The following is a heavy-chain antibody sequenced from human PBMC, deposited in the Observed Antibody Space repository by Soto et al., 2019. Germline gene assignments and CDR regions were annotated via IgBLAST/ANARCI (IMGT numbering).Heavy chain of an antibody. J-gene: IGHJ4*02. CDR2: ISSSSSTI. Sequence: EVQLVESGGGLVQPGGSLRLSCAASGFTFSSYSMNWVRQAPGKGLEWVSYISSSSSTIYYADSVKGRFTISRDNAKNSLYLQMNSLRAEDTAVYYCARDQFRTWIHLWSIDYWGQGTLVTVSS. CDR1: GFTFSSYS. D-gene: IGHD5-18*01. CDR3: ARDQFRTWIHLWSIDY. V-gene: IGHV3-48*01.